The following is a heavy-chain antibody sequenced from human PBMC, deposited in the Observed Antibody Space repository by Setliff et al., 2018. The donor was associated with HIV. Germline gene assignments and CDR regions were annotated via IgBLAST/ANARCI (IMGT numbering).Heavy chain of an antibody. V-gene: IGHV3-48*03. CDR3: ARDHGDWWWFFDS. Sequence: LSLSCAASGFTFSTYSMNWVRQAPGKGLEWVSYISRSGASKYADSVAGRFTISRDNSKNTLYLQMESLRAEDTAVYYCARDHGDWWWFFDSWGQGTRVTVSS. J-gene: IGHJ4*02. D-gene: IGHD2-15*01. CDR1: GFTFSTYS. CDR2: ISRSGAS.